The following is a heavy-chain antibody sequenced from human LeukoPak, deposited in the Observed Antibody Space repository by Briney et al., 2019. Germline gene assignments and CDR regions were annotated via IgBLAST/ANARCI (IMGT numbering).Heavy chain of an antibody. J-gene: IGHJ6*02. CDR2: ISYDGSNK. V-gene: IGHV3-30-3*01. CDR1: GFTFSSYA. Sequence: GGSLRLSCAASGFTFSSYAMHWVRQAPGKGLEWVAVISYDGSNKYYADSVKGRFTISRDNSKNTLYLQMNSLRAEDTAVYYCARVSHYYYGMDVWGQGTTVTVSS. CDR3: ARVSHYYYGMDV.